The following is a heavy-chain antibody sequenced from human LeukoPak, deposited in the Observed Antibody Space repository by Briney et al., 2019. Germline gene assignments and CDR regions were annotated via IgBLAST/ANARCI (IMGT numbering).Heavy chain of an antibody. CDR2: ISGSGGST. CDR1: GFTFSSYA. V-gene: IGHV3-23*01. J-gene: IGHJ3*02. CDR3: ARLVAVAGTAQYDAFDI. Sequence: GGSLRLSCAASGFTFSSYAMSWVRQAPGKGLEWVSAISGSGGSTYYADSVKGRFTISRDNSKNTLYLQMNSLRAEDTAVYYCARLVAVAGTAQYDAFDIWGQGTMVTVSS. D-gene: IGHD6-19*01.